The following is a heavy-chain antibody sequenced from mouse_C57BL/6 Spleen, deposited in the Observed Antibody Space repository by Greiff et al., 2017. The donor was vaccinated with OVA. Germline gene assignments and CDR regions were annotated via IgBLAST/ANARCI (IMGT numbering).Heavy chain of an antibody. CDR2: IWSGGST. CDR1: GFSLTSYG. V-gene: IGHV2-2*01. Sequence: QVQLKESGPGLVQPSQSLSITCTVSGFSLTSYGVHWVRQSPGKGLEWLGVIWSGGSTDYNAAFISRLSISKDNSKSQVFFKMNSLQADDTAVYYCARGGDGYYAWFAYWGQGTLVTVSA. J-gene: IGHJ3*01. CDR3: ARGGDGYYAWFAY. D-gene: IGHD2-3*01.